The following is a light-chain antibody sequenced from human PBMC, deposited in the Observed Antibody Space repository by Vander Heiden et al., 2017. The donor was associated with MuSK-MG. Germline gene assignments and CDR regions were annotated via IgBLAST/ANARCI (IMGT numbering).Light chain of an antibody. Sequence: DIVMTQSPLSLPVTPGEPASISCRSSQSLLHSNGYNYLDWYLQKPGQSPQLLIYLASHRASGVPDRFSGSGSATDFTLKISRVEAEDVGIYYCRQALQAPLTFGGGTKVEI. V-gene: IGKV2-28*01. CDR2: LAS. CDR1: QSLLHSNGYNY. J-gene: IGKJ4*01. CDR3: RQALQAPLT.